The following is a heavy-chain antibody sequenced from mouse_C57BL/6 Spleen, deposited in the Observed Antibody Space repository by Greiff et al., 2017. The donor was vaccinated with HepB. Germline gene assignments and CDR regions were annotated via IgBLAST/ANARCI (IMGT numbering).Heavy chain of an antibody. J-gene: IGHJ4*01. D-gene: IGHD2-5*01. Sequence: EVQVVESGGGLVKPGGSLKLSCAASGFTFSDYGMHWVRQAPEKGLEWVAYISSGSSTIYYADTVKGRFTISRDNAKNTLCLQMTSLRSEDTAMYYCAMAYYSNTGAMDYWGQGTSVTVSS. CDR3: AMAYYSNTGAMDY. V-gene: IGHV5-17*01. CDR1: GFTFSDYG. CDR2: ISSGSSTI.